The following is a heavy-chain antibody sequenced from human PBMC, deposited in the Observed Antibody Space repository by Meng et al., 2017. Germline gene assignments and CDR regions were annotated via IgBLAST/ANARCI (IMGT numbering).Heavy chain of an antibody. CDR3: AVVGAHAFDI. CDR2: ISAYNGNT. CDR1: GYTFTSYG. Sequence: ASVKVSCKASGYTFTSYGISWVRQAPGQGLEWMGWISAYNGNTNYAQKFQGRVTITADKSTSTAYMELSSLRSEDTAVYYCAVVGAHAFDIWGQGTMVTGSS. V-gene: IGHV1-18*01. J-gene: IGHJ3*02. D-gene: IGHD1-26*01.